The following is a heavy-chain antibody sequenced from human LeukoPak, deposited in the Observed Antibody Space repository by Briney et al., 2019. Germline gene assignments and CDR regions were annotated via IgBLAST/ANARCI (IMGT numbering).Heavy chain of an antibody. Sequence: SETLSLTCAVYGGSFSGYYWSWIRQPPGKGLEWIGEINHSGSTNYNPSLKSRVTISVDTSKNQFSLKLSSVTAADTAVYYCARQHYDFWSGYWDYYYYYMDVWGKGTTVTISS. CDR3: ARQHYDFWSGYWDYYYYYMDV. CDR2: INHSGST. J-gene: IGHJ6*03. CDR1: GGSFSGYY. V-gene: IGHV4-34*01. D-gene: IGHD3-3*01.